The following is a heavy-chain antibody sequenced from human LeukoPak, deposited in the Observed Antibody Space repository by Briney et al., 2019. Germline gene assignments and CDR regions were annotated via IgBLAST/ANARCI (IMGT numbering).Heavy chain of an antibody. V-gene: IGHV3-53*01. CDR3: ARDTYHYDSSGYHRGYFDY. CDR1: GFTFSSYA. J-gene: IGHJ4*02. D-gene: IGHD3-22*01. Sequence: GGSLRLSCAASGFTFSSYAMSWVRQAPGKGLEWVSLIYSGGNTYDADSVKGRFTISRDNSKNTLYLQMNSLRAEDTAVYYCARDTYHYDSSGYHRGYFDYWGQGTLVTVSS. CDR2: IYSGGNT.